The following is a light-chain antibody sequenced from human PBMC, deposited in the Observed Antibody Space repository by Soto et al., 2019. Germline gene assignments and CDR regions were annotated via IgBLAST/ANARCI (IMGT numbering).Light chain of an antibody. CDR3: QQYNSYS. Sequence: IQLTQSPSTLSSSVGDRVTLTCRASQSISSWLAWYQQKPGKAPKLLIYKASSLESGVPSRFSGRGSGTEFTLTISSLQPDDFATYYCQQYNSYSFGQGTKVDIK. CDR1: QSISSW. CDR2: KAS. J-gene: IGKJ1*01. V-gene: IGKV1-5*03.